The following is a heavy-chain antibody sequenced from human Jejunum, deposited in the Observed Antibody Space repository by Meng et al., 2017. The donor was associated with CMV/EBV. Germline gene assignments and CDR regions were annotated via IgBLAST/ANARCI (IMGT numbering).Heavy chain of an antibody. CDR3: AKDLIGAVSGNFYYYYGMDL. V-gene: IGHV3-30*02. CDR2: IRYDGSNE. Sequence: YGMHWGRQGPGRGLEWAAFIRYDGSNECYADSVKGRFTISRDNSKNTLYLQMNSLRVEDTAVYYCAKDLIGAVSGNFYYYYGMDLWGQGTTVTVSS. D-gene: IGHD6-19*01. J-gene: IGHJ6*02. CDR1: YG.